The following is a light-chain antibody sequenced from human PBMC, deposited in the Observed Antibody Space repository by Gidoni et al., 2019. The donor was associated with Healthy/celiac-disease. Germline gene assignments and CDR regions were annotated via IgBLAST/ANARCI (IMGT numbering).Light chain of an antibody. CDR3: QKNNSAPRT. CDR2: AAS. V-gene: IGKV1-27*01. Sequence: IQITQSPSALSASVGDRVTITCRASQGISNYLAWYQQKPGKVPKLLIYAASTLQSGVPSRFSGSGSGTDFTLTISSLQPEDVATYYCQKNNSAPRTFXQXTKVEIK. J-gene: IGKJ1*01. CDR1: QGISNY.